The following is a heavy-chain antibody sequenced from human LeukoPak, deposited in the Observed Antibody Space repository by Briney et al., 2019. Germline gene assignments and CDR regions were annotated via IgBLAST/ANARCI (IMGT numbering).Heavy chain of an antibody. V-gene: IGHV1-46*01. D-gene: IGHD2-15*01. Sequence: ASVKVSCKASGYTFTSFHMHWVRQAPGQGLEWMGIINPSGGGTSYPQKFQGRVTMTRDTSTSTVYMGLSSLRSEDTAVYYCARAPHSSAGDNFDYWGQGTLVTVSS. CDR3: ARAPHSSAGDNFDY. CDR1: GYTFTSFH. CDR2: INPSGGGT. J-gene: IGHJ4*02.